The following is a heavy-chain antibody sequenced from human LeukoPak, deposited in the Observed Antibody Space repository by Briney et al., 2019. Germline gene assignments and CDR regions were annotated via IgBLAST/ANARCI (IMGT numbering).Heavy chain of an antibody. D-gene: IGHD2-15*01. J-gene: IGHJ4*02. V-gene: IGHV3-7*01. Sequence: EPGGSLRLSCDASGFIFSSFWMTWVRQAPGKELEWVANIKQDGSEKYYVDSVKGRFTISRDNAKNSLYLQMNSLRVEDTAVYYCARDPPKWLQLPLLWGQGTLVTVSS. CDR3: ARDPPKWLQLPLL. CDR1: GFIFSSFW. CDR2: IKQDGSEK.